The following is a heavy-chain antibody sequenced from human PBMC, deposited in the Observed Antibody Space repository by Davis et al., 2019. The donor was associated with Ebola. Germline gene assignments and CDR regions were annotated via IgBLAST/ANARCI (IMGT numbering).Heavy chain of an antibody. D-gene: IGHD4-17*01. Sequence: ASVKVSCKASGYTFTSYDINWVRQATGQGLEWMGWMNPNNAKTVYAQKFQGRVTMTRNTAISTAYMELNSLSSEDTAIYYCARVSYGDYSNWFDPWGQGTLVTVSP. CDR1: GYTFTSYD. CDR3: ARVSYGDYSNWFDP. J-gene: IGHJ5*02. CDR2: MNPNNAKT. V-gene: IGHV1-8*01.